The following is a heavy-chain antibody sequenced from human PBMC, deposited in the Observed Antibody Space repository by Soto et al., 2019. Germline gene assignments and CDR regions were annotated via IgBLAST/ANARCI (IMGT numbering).Heavy chain of an antibody. CDR3: ARGLGSSWSFL. D-gene: IGHD6-13*01. J-gene: IGHJ4*02. CDR2: IDCDSSPL. Sequence: EVQLVESGGGMVQPGGSLRLSCAGSGFTFSNYALPWVRQAPGKGLEWISDIDCDSSPLKSADSVMGRFTVSRDNAKDSLYLPMNSLRPEDTAIDYCARGLGSSWSFLWGPGTLVTAAS. CDR1: GFTFSNYA. V-gene: IGHV3-48*01.